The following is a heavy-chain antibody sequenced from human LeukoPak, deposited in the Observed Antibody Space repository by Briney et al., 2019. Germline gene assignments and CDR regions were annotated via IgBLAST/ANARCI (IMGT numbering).Heavy chain of an antibody. CDR3: ARQAPYYDFWSGYYDY. J-gene: IGHJ4*02. CDR2: IYTSGST. CDR1: GGSISSYY. V-gene: IGHV4-4*07. D-gene: IGHD3-3*01. Sequence: SETLSLTCTVSGGSISSYYWSWIRQPAGKGLEWIGRIYTSGSTNYNPSLKSRVTISVDTSKNQFSLKLSSVTAADTAVCYCARQAPYYDFWSGYYDYWGQGTLVTVSS.